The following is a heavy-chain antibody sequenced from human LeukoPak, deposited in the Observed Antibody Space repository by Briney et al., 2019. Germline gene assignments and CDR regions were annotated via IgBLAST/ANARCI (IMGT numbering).Heavy chain of an antibody. CDR2: VYYSGST. CDR1: GGSISSGGYY. D-gene: IGHD2-2*01. J-gene: IGHJ4*02. CDR3: ARGVVVPAAQ. V-gene: IGHV4-31*03. Sequence: SETLSLTCTVSGGSISSGGYYWSWIRQHPGKGLEWIGYVYYSGSTYYNPSLKSRVTISVDTSKNQFSLKLSSVTAADTAVYYCARGVVVPAAQRGQGTLVTVSS.